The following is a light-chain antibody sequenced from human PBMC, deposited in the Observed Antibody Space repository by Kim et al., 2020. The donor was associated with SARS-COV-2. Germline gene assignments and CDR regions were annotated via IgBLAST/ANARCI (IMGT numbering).Light chain of an antibody. V-gene: IGLV3-21*04. CDR2: YDS. CDR1: NIGSKS. J-gene: IGLJ2*01. CDR3: QVWDSSSDPVV. Sequence: AAGRTARITCGGNNIGSKSLRGYQQKPGQAPVLFIYYDSHRPSGIPERFSGSNSGNTATLTISRVEAGDEADYYCQVWDSSSDPVVFGVGTQLTVL.